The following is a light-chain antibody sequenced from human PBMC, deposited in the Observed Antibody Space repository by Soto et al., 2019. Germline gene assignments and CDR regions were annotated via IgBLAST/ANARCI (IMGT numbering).Light chain of an antibody. CDR3: QQYYSYPFT. CDR1: QSISSY. V-gene: IGKV1-39*01. J-gene: IGKJ4*01. Sequence: VHMTQSPASLSASVLDRVSITFPASQSISSYLNWYQQKPGKAPNLLIYAGSSLQSGVPSRFSGSGSGTDFTLTISCLQSEDFATYYCQQYYSYPFTFGGGTKVDI. CDR2: AGS.